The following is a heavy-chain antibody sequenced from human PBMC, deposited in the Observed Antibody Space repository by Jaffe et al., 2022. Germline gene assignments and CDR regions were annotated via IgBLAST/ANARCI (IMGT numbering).Heavy chain of an antibody. CDR2: INHSGST. Sequence: QVQLQQWGAGLLKPSETLSLTCAVYGGSFSGYYWSWIRQPPGKGLEWIGEINHSGSTNYNPSLKSRVTISVDTSKNQFSLKLSSVTAADTAVYYCARRGMVRGVIPDYWGQGTLVTVSS. CDR3: ARRGMVRGVIPDY. V-gene: IGHV4-34*01. J-gene: IGHJ4*02. CDR1: GGSFSGYY. D-gene: IGHD3-10*01.